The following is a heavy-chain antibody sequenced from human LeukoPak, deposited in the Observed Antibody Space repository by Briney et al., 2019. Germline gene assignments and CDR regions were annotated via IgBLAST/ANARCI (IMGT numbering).Heavy chain of an antibody. D-gene: IGHD2-2*01. J-gene: IGHJ4*02. CDR2: IHYSGST. V-gene: IGHV4-59*08. CDR1: SGSISSYY. Sequence: SETLSLTCTVSSGSISSYYWSWIRQPAGKGLEWIGYIHYSGSTNHNPSLKSRVTISVDTSRNQFSLKLSSVTAADTAVYYCARHPKKQGYCTTTSCYAFDYWGQGTLVTVSS. CDR3: ARHPKKQGYCTTTSCYAFDY.